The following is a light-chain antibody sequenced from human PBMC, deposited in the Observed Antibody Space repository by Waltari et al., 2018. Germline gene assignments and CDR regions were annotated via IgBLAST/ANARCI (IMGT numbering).Light chain of an antibody. CDR1: QGIHDN. CDR3: QQYNRWPPLT. J-gene: IGKJ4*01. V-gene: IGKV3-15*01. Sequence: TPSSSTMCISVRARATLSCRASQGIHDNLAWYQQKPGQPPRILIYRASTRATGIPARFSGSGSGTDFTLTITSLQSEDSALYYCQQYNRWPPLTFGGGTKVEI. CDR2: RAS.